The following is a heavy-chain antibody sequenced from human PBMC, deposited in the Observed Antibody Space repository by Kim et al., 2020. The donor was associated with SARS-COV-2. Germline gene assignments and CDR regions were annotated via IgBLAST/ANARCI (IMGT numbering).Heavy chain of an antibody. Sequence: GGSLRLSCAASGFTFSSYGMHWVRQAPGKGLEWVAVISYDGSNKYYADSVKGRFTISRDNSKNTLYLQMNSLRAEDTAVYYCAKVVDCSSTSCRFDAFVIWGQGTMVTVSS. J-gene: IGHJ3*02. D-gene: IGHD2-2*01. V-gene: IGHV3-30*18. CDR1: GFTFSSYG. CDR3: AKVVDCSSTSCRFDAFVI. CDR2: ISYDGSNK.